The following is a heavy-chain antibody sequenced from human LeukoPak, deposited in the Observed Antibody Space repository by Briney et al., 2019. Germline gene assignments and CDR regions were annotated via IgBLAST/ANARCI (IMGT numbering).Heavy chain of an antibody. J-gene: IGHJ4*02. Sequence: PGGSLRLSCAASGFTFSSYNMQWVRQAPGKGLDWVSSISAYSTYIYYADSVKGRFTISRDNAKNSLYLQMNNLRAEDTAVYYCARSNYDTSGYAYWGQGTLVTVSS. D-gene: IGHD3-22*01. CDR1: GFTFSSYN. V-gene: IGHV3-21*01. CDR3: ARSNYDTSGYAY. CDR2: ISAYSTYI.